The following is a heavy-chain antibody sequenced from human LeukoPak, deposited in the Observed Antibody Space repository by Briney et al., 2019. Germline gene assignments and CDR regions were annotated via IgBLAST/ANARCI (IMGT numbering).Heavy chain of an antibody. J-gene: IGHJ4*02. Sequence: SGTLSLTCAVSGGSISSSNWWSWARQPPGKGLEWIGNIHYRERTYYHPSLKTRVTMSVDTSKSHFSLKLSSVTAADTAVYYCARLVVLPSADDFDTWGQGTLVTVSS. CDR1: GGSISSSNW. CDR3: ARLVVLPSADDFDT. D-gene: IGHD2-2*01. V-gene: IGHV4-4*02. CDR2: IHYRERT.